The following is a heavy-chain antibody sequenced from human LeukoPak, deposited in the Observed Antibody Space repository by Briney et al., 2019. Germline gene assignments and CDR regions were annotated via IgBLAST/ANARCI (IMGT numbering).Heavy chain of an antibody. CDR2: ISSSSSYI. J-gene: IGHJ3*02. D-gene: IGHD6-13*01. CDR3: ASGVRYSSILDAFDI. V-gene: IGHV3-21*01. CDR1: GFTFSSYW. Sequence: GGSPRLSCVGSGFTFSSYWMSWVRQAPGKGLEWVSSISSSSSYIYYADSVKGRFTISRDNAKNSLYLQMNSLRAEDTAVYYCASGVRYSSILDAFDIWGQGTMVTVSS.